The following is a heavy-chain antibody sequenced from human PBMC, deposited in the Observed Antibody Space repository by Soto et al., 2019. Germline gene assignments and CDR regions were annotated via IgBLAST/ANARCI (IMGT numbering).Heavy chain of an antibody. CDR1: GFTFSNYA. V-gene: IGHV3-23*01. Sequence: EVQLLESGGGLVQPGGSLRLSCAASGFTFSNYAVTWVRQAPGKGLEWVSTISGSGGSTYYADSVKGRFTISRDNSKNTLYLQMNSLRAEDTAVYYCAKDQGSRWDEIDYWGQGTLVTVSS. CDR2: ISGSGGST. CDR3: AKDQGSRWDEIDY. D-gene: IGHD1-26*01. J-gene: IGHJ4*02.